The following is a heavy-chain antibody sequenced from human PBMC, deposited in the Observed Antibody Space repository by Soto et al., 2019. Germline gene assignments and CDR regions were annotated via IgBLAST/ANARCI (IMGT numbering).Heavy chain of an antibody. Sequence: PGGSLRLSCAASGFTFSSYAMHWVRQAPGKGLEWVAVISYDGSNKYYADSVKGRLTISRDNSKNTLYLQMNSLRAEDTAVYYWARAVYYDSSGNFDFGGQGNLVTVSS. CDR1: GFTFSSYA. CDR3: ARAVYYDSSGNFDF. CDR2: ISYDGSNK. J-gene: IGHJ5*01. V-gene: IGHV3-30-3*01. D-gene: IGHD3-22*01.